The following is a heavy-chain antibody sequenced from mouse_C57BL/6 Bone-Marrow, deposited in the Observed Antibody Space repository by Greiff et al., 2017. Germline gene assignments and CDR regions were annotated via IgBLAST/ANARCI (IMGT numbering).Heavy chain of an antibody. Sequence: QVQLQQPGAELVRPGTSVKLSCKASGYTFTGYWMHWVKQRPGQGLEWIGVIDPSDSYTNYNQKFKGKATLTVDTSSSTAYMQLSSLTSEDSAVYYCARGWLQYYFDYWGQGTTLTVSS. CDR3: ARGWLQYYFDY. CDR1: GYTFTGYW. V-gene: IGHV1-59*01. D-gene: IGHD2-2*01. CDR2: IDPSDSYT. J-gene: IGHJ2*01.